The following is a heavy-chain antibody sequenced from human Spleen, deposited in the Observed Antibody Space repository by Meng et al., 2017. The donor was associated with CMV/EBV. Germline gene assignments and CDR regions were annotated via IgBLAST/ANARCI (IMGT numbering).Heavy chain of an antibody. CDR2: IYYSGNT. CDR1: GGDISSGDYY. V-gene: IGHV4-30-4*01. CDR3: ARVKSNAWYNDF. D-gene: IGHD6-19*01. J-gene: IGHJ4*02. Sequence: CTVSGGDISSGDYYWSWIRQPPGKGLEWIGYIYYSGNTYYNPSLKSRITISIDTSNNQFSLKLTSLTAADTAVYYCARVKSNAWYNDFWGQGTLVTVSS.